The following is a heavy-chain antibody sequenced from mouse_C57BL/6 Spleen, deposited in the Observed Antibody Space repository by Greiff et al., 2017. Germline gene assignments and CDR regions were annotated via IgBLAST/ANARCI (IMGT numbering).Heavy chain of an antibody. Sequence: VQLKQSGPELVKPGASVKISCKASGYTFTDYYMNWVKQSHGKSLEWIGDINPNNGGTSYNQKFKGKATLTVDKSSSTAYMELRSLTSEDSAVYYCARTYYSNYDYYAMDYWGQGTSVTVSS. V-gene: IGHV1-26*01. CDR1: GYTFTDYY. CDR2: INPNNGGT. CDR3: ARTYYSNYDYYAMDY. D-gene: IGHD2-5*01. J-gene: IGHJ4*01.